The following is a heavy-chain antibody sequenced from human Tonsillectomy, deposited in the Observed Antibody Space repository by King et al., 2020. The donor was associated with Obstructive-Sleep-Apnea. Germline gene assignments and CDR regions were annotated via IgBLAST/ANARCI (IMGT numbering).Heavy chain of an antibody. V-gene: IGHV3-30*18. CDR1: GFTFNNYG. CDR2: ISSDGSKK. CDR3: ANGYSGYDSPIDH. Sequence: VQLVESGGGVVQPGRSLRLSCAASGFTFNNYGMHWVRQAPGKGLEWVAFISSDGSKKYYVDSVKGRIAISRDNSKNTVYLQMNSLRDEDTAVYSCANGYSGYDSPIDHWGQGTLVTVSS. J-gene: IGHJ4*02. D-gene: IGHD5-12*01.